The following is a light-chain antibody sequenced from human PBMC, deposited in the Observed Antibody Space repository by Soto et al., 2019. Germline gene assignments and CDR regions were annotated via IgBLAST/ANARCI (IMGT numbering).Light chain of an antibody. J-gene: IGKJ5*01. CDR2: DAS. V-gene: IGKV1-33*01. CDR3: QQSYSTPIT. CDR1: QNINNY. Sequence: DIQMTQSPSSLSASVGDRVTITCQASQNINNYLNWYRQKPGRAPKLLIYDASNLEAGVPSRFRGSGSGTDFTFTISRLQPEDIATYYCQQSYSTPITFGQGTRLEIK.